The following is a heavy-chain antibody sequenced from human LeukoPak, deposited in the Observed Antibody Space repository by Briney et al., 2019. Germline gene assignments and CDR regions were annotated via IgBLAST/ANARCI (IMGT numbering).Heavy chain of an antibody. D-gene: IGHD3-3*01. CDR2: INPNSGGT. CDR3: ARIGAFGVARDAGY. CDR1: GYTFTGYY. V-gene: IGHV1-2*02. J-gene: IGHJ4*02. Sequence: EASVKVSCNASGYTFTGYYMHWVRQAPGQGLEWMGWINPNSGGTNYAQKFQGRVTMTRDTSISTAYMERSRLRSDDTAVYYCARIGAFGVARDAGYWGQGTLVTVSS.